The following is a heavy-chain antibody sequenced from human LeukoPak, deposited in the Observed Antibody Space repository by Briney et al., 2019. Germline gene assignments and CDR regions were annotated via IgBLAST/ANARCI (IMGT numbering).Heavy chain of an antibody. D-gene: IGHD6-6*01. CDR1: GGSISSSSYY. Sequence: RSETLSLTCTVSGGSISSSSYYWGWIRQPPGKGLEWIGSIYYSGSTYYNPSLKSRVTISVDTSKNQFSLKLSSVTAADTAVYYCARHRGSSSLFDYWGQGTLVTVSS. V-gene: IGHV4-39*01. CDR2: IYYSGST. J-gene: IGHJ4*02. CDR3: ARHRGSSSLFDY.